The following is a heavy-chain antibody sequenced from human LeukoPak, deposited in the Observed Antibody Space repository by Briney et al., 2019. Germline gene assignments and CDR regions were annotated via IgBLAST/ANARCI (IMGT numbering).Heavy chain of an antibody. CDR2: ISGSGGST. J-gene: IGHJ4*02. D-gene: IGHD2-2*01. CDR1: GFTFSSYA. CDR3: ANLSQLLWGVGY. Sequence: GGSLRLSCAASGFTFSSYAMSWVRQAPGKGLEWVSAISGSGGSTYYADSVKGRFTISRDNSKNTLYLQMNSLRAEDTAVYYCANLSQLLWGVGYWGQGTLVTVSS. V-gene: IGHV3-23*01.